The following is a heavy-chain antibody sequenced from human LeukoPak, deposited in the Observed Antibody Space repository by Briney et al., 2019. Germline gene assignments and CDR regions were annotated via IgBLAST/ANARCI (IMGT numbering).Heavy chain of an antibody. CDR2: IYYSGST. J-gene: IGHJ6*02. V-gene: IGHV4-59*01. CDR1: GGSISSYY. Sequence: SETLSLTCTVSGGSISSYYWSWIRQPPGKGLEWIGYIYYSGSTNYNPSLKSRVTISADTSKNQFSLKLSSVTAADTAVYYCARGDRIAVAGVARDYYYYGMDVWGQGTTVTVSS. D-gene: IGHD6-19*01. CDR3: ARGDRIAVAGVARDYYYYGMDV.